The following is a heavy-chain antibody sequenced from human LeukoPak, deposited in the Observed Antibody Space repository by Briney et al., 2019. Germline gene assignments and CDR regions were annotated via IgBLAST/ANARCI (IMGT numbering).Heavy chain of an antibody. J-gene: IGHJ4*02. CDR2: IRYDGSNK. Sequence: GGSLRLSCAASGFTFSSYGMRWVRQAPGKGLEWVAFIRYDGSNKYYADSVKGRFTISRDNSKNTLYLQMNSLRAEDTAVYYCAKGFSMTTPYYFDYWGQGTLVTVSS. D-gene: IGHD4-11*01. CDR3: AKGFSMTTPYYFDY. CDR1: GFTFSSYG. V-gene: IGHV3-30*02.